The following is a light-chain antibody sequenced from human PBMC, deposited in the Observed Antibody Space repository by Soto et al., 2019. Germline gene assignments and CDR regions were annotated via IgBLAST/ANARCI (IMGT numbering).Light chain of an antibody. CDR2: EVR. CDR3: CSYTRTSNHYF. V-gene: IGLV2-14*01. Sequence: QSVLTQPASVSGSPGQSITISCIGTSSDIGGYDYVSWYQQRPGKAPKLMFYEVRYRASGVSNRFSGSKSGNTASLTISGLQAEDEAVYYCCSYTRTSNHYFFGRGTKVTVL. CDR1: SSDIGGYDY. J-gene: IGLJ1*01.